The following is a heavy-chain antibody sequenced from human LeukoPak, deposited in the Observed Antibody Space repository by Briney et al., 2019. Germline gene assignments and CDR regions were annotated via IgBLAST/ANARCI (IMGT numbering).Heavy chain of an antibody. CDR3: ARFNYYDSSGHFVH. J-gene: IGHJ1*01. V-gene: IGHV3-66*01. CDR2: IYSGGRT. Sequence: GGSLTLSCAASGFTVSSNYMNWVCQAPGKGLEWVSVIYSGGRTYYTDSVKGRFTISRDNSKNTLYLQMNSLRVEDTAVYYCARFNYYDSSGHFVHWGQGTLVTVSS. CDR1: GFTVSSNY. D-gene: IGHD3-22*01.